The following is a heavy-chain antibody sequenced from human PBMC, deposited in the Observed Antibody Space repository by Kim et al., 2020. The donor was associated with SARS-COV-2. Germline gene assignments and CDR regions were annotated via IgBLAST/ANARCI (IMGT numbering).Heavy chain of an antibody. Sequence: GGSLRLSCAASGFTFSSYGMHWVRQAPGKGLEWVAVISYDGSNKYYADSVKGRFTISRDNSKNTLYLQMNSLRDEDTAVYYCAKDLQFGSGSGCYYYYYG. D-gene: IGHD6-19*01. J-gene: IGHJ6*01. V-gene: IGHV3-30*18. CDR1: GFTFSSYG. CDR3: AKDLQFGSGSGCYYYYYG. CDR2: ISYDGSNK.